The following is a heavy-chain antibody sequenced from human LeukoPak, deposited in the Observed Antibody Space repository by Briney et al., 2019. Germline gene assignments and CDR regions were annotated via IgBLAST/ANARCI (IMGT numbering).Heavy chain of an antibody. CDR2: ISSSSSYI. J-gene: IGHJ4*02. CDR1: GFTFSSYS. CDR3: ARDRRNYDILTGYYGGGFDY. V-gene: IGHV3-21*04. Sequence: GGSLRLSCAASGFTFSSYSMNWVRQAPGKGLEWVSSISSSSSYIYYADSVKGRFTISRDNSKNTLYLQMNSLRAEDTAVYYCARDRRNYDILTGYYGGGFDYWGQGTLVTVSS. D-gene: IGHD3-9*01.